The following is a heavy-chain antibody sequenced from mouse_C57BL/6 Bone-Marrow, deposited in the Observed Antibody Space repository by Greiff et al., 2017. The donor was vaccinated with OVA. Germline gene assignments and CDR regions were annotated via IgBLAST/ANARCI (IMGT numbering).Heavy chain of an antibody. CDR2: ISHLAYSI. Sequence: EVKVVESGGGLVQPGGSLKLSCAASGFTFSDYGMAWVRQAPRKGPEWVAFISHLAYSIYYADTVTGRFTFSRENAKNTLYLEMISLRSEDTAMYYCARLRDGYWYFDVWGTGTTVTVSS. J-gene: IGHJ1*03. D-gene: IGHD2-3*01. CDR3: ARLRDGYWYFDV. CDR1: GFTFSDYG. V-gene: IGHV5-15*01.